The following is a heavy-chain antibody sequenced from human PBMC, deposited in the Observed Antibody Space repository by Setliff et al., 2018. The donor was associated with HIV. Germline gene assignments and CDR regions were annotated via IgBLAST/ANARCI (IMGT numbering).Heavy chain of an antibody. J-gene: IGHJ4*02. CDR3: AKAGRGYSYGYLDY. D-gene: IGHD5-18*01. Sequence: GGSLRLSCAASGFTFSSYGMHWVRQAPGKGLEWVAVIRYDGSNKYYADSVKGRFTISRDNSKNTLYLQMNSLRAEDTAVYYCAKAGRGYSYGYLDYWGQGTLVTVSS. CDR1: GFTFSSYG. CDR2: IRYDGSNK. V-gene: IGHV3-30*02.